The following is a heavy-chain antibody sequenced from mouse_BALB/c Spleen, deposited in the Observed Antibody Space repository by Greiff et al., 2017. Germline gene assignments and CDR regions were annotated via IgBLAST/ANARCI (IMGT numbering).Heavy chain of an antibody. CDR3: VRVRGGYYGFAY. J-gene: IGHJ3*01. Sequence: VQLVESGPGLVAPSQSLSITCTVSGFSLTSYDISWIRQPPGKGLEWLGVIWTGGGTNYNSAFMSRLSISKDNSKSQVFLKMNRLQTDDTAIYYCVRVRGGYYGFAYWGQGTLVTVSA. CDR1: GFSLTSYD. V-gene: IGHV2-9-2*01. D-gene: IGHD2-3*01. CDR2: IWTGGGT.